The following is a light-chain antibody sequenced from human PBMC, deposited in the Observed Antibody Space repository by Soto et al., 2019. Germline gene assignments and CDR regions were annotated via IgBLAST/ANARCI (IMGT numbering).Light chain of an antibody. Sequence: QSVLTQPPSASGTPGQRVTISCSGSTSNIGRNSVNWFQRLPGTAPKLLIHSSDQRPSGVPDRFAGSKSGTSASLAISGLQSEDEADYFCAAWDDSLNAVFVGGGTKLTVL. CDR3: AAWDDSLNAVF. CDR1: TSNIGRNS. CDR2: SSD. V-gene: IGLV1-44*01. J-gene: IGLJ2*01.